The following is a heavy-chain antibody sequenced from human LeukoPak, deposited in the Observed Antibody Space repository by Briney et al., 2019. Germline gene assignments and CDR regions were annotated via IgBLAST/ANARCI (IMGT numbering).Heavy chain of an antibody. V-gene: IGHV4-4*07. Sequence: PSETLSLTCTVSGGSISNYYGSWIRQPAGKGLEWIGRIYTSGSTNYNYNPSLKSRVTMSVDTSKNQISLKLSSVTAADTAVYYCARAPTGVGATLFDYWGQGTLVTVSS. CDR1: GGSISNYY. CDR2: IYTSGST. D-gene: IGHD1-26*01. CDR3: ARAPTGVGATLFDY. J-gene: IGHJ4*02.